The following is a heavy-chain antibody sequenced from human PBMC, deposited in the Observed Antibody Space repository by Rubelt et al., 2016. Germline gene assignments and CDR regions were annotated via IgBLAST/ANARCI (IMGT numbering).Heavy chain of an antibody. V-gene: IGHV4-39*07. CDR1: GGSISSSSYY. CDR3: AGDYGGNSAVS. D-gene: IGHD4-23*01. Sequence: QLQLQESGPGLVKPSETLSLTCTVSGGSISSSSYYWGWIRQPPGKGLEWIGEISHSGSTTYNPSLKSRVTVSVDTSKNQFSLKLTSVTAADTAVYYCAGDYGGNSAVSWGRGTLITVSS. J-gene: IGHJ5*02. CDR2: ISHSGST.